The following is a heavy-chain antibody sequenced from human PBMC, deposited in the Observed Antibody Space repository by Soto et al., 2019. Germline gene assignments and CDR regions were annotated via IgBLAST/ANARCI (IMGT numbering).Heavy chain of an antibody. J-gene: IGHJ4*02. CDR3: AIYHLELFRFDY. Sequence: QVQLMESGGGVVQPGRSLRVSCEVSGFSLSNYAIHWVRQAPGKGLEWVAVTSNDGKKFSYADSVRGRFTVSRDNPKNTVSLEMNSLRSDDTGIYFCAIYHLELFRFDYWGQGTWSPSPQ. CDR2: TSNDGKKF. CDR1: GFSLSNYA. V-gene: IGHV3-30*03. D-gene: IGHD2-2*01.